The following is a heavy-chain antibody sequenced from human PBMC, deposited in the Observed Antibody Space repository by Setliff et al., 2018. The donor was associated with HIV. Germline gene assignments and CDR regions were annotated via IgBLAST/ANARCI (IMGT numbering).Heavy chain of an antibody. J-gene: IGHJ4*02. V-gene: IGHV3-20*04. Sequence: GGSLRLSCAASGFTFDDHAMAWVRQAPGKGLEWISSIKWDGSYTYYADSVLGRFTISRDNDKNSLYLQMNSLKAEDTAVYYCAKGQSWDYYDSSGYPTDFDYWGQGTLVTVSS. D-gene: IGHD3-22*01. CDR1: GFTFDDHA. CDR3: AKGQSWDYYDSSGYPTDFDY. CDR2: IKWDGSYT.